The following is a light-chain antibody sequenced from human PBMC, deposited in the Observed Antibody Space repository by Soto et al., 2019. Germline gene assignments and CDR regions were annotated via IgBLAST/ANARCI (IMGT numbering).Light chain of an antibody. V-gene: IGKV1-5*03. CDR1: QSISSW. CDR2: KAS. J-gene: IGKJ2*01. CDR3: QQYNSYPGT. Sequence: DIPMTQSPSTLSASVGDRVTITCRASQSISSWLAWYQQKPGKAPKLLIYKASSLESGVPSRFSGSGSGTEFTLNISSLQPDDFATYYCQQYNSYPGTFGQGTKLEIK.